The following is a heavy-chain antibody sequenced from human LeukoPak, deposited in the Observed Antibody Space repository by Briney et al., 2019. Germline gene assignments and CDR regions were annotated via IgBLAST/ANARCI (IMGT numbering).Heavy chain of an antibody. CDR3: ARGGGIYGLWDY. D-gene: IGHD1-26*01. CDR2: IYSDGSSY. J-gene: IGHJ4*02. V-gene: IGHV3-74*03. CDR1: GFTFSSYW. Sequence: GGSLRLFCAASGFTFSSYWMHWVRQAPGKGLVWVSRIYSDGSSYTADTVKGRFTISRDNAKDTLYLQMNSLRVEDTAVYYCARGGGIYGLWDYWGQGTLVTVSS.